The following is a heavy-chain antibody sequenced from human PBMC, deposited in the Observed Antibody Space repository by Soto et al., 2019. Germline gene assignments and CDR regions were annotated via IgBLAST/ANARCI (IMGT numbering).Heavy chain of an antibody. J-gene: IGHJ6*02. CDR2: ISGSGGST. CDR3: AKDHRRQQLVWYYYYGMDV. Sequence: GGSLRLSCAASGFTFSSYAMSWVRQAPGTGLEWVSAISGSGGSTYYADSVKGRFTISRDNSKNTLYLQMNSLRAEDTAVYYCAKDHRRQQLVWYYYYGMDVWGQGTTVTVSS. D-gene: IGHD6-13*01. CDR1: GFTFSSYA. V-gene: IGHV3-23*01.